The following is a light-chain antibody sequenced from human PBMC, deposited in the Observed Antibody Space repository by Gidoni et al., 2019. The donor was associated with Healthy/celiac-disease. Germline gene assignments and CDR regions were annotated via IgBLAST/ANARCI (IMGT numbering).Light chain of an antibody. CDR3: QKSYSTLT. Sequence: IQLTQSPSSLSASVGDRVTITCRASQSNSRYLHFYQKKPGTATKLLIDAASSLQRGVPSSCSGSGSGTDFTITSSSLQPEDFATYYYQKSYSTLTFGPGTKVDIK. CDR2: AAS. V-gene: IGKV1-39*01. CDR1: QSNSRY. J-gene: IGKJ3*01.